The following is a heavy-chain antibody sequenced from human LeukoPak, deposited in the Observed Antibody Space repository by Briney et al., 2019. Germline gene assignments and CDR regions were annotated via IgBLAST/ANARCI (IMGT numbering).Heavy chain of an antibody. D-gene: IGHD6-19*01. CDR2: IYCSGST. CDR1: GGSISSYY. V-gene: IGHV4-59*01. Sequence: PSETLSLTCTVSGGSISSYYWSWIRQPPGKGLEWIGYIYCSGSTNYNPSLKSRVTISVDTSKNQFSLKLTSVIAADTAVYYCASSPLIASGWLGFDSWGQGALVTVAS. CDR3: ASSPLIASGWLGFDS. J-gene: IGHJ4*02.